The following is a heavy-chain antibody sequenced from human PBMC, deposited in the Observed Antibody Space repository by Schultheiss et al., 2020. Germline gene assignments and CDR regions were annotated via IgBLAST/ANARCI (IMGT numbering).Heavy chain of an antibody. CDR3: ARHSTGIAY. J-gene: IGHJ4*02. Sequence: GGSLRLSCAASGFTVSSNYMSWVRQAPGKGLEWVSAISGSGGSTYYADSVKGRFSISRDNSKNTLSLQMSSLRAEDTAVYYCARHSTGIAYWGQGTLVTVSS. V-gene: IGHV3-66*02. D-gene: IGHD6-13*01. CDR1: GFTVSSNY. CDR2: ISGSGGST.